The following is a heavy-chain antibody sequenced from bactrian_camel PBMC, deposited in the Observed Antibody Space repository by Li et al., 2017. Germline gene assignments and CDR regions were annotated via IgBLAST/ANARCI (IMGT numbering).Heavy chain of an antibody. D-gene: IGHD2*01. CDR2: DNGVGMT. V-gene: IGHV3S53*01. CDR3: AAFGSGGYWSFKY. J-gene: IGHJ4*01. CDR1: GSIQRTNC. Sequence: HVQLVESGGGSVQAGGSLRLSCAASGSIQRTNCMGWFRQAPGKERDWVATDNGVGMTYYGDSVKGRFAVSRDNAKNTVYLQMNSLKPEDTAMYNCAAFGSGGYWSFKYWGQGTQVTVS.